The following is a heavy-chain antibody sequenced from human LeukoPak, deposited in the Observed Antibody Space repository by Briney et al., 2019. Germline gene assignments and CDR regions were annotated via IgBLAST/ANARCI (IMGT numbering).Heavy chain of an antibody. J-gene: IGHJ4*02. CDR1: GYTFTSYD. Sequence: GSVKVSCKASGYTFTSYDINWVRQATGQGLEWMGWMNPNSGNTGYAQKFQGRVTMTTNTSISTAYMELSSLRSEDTAVYYCARREYGSGGYHLVYWGQGTLVTVSS. D-gene: IGHD3-10*01. CDR2: MNPNSGNT. V-gene: IGHV1-8*01. CDR3: ARREYGSGGYHLVY.